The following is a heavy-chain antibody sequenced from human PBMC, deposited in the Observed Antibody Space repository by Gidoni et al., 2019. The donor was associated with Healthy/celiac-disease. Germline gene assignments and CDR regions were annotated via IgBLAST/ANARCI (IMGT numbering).Heavy chain of an antibody. J-gene: IGHJ6*02. Sequence: QVQLQESGPGLVMPSQTLSLTCTLSGRFISRGGYYWSWIRQPPGKGLAWIGYIYYSGSTYYNPSLKSRVTISVDTSKNQFSLRLSSVTAADTAVYYCASLTVTTYYYYGMDVWGQGTTVTVSS. D-gene: IGHD4-17*01. CDR2: IYYSGST. CDR1: GRFISRGGYY. V-gene: IGHV4-31*03. CDR3: ASLTVTTYYYYGMDV.